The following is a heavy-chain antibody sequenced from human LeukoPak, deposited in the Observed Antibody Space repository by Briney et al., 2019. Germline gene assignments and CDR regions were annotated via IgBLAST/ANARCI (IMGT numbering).Heavy chain of an antibody. CDR2: IYYTGST. CDR1: GGSISGGKDF. V-gene: IGHV4-39*01. Sequence: PSETLSLTCAVSGGSISGGKDFWGWIRQSPGKGLEWIGSIYYTGSTYYNPSLKSRVTISVDTSKSEFSLMVHSVTAADTAMYYCARRGITYSTSFFDSWGQGTRLTVAS. CDR3: ARRGITYSTSFFDS. J-gene: IGHJ4*02. D-gene: IGHD6-13*01.